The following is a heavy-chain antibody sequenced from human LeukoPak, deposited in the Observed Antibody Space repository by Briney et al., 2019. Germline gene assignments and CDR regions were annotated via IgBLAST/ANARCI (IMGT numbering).Heavy chain of an antibody. Sequence: SETLSLTCTVSGYSISSGYYWGWIRQPPGKGLEWIGSIYHSGSTYYNPSLKSRVTISVDTSKNQFSLKLSSVTAADTAVYYCARQRFGELYGAYYCYMDVWGKGTTVTVSS. CDR2: IYHSGST. D-gene: IGHD3-10*01. J-gene: IGHJ6*03. V-gene: IGHV4-38-2*02. CDR3: ARQRFGELYGAYYCYMDV. CDR1: GYSISSGYY.